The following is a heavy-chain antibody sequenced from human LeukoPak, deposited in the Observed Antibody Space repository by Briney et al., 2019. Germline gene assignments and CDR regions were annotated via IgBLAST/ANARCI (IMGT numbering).Heavy chain of an antibody. J-gene: IGHJ6*03. Sequence: SETLSLTCTVSGGSISSSSYYWGWIRQPPGKGLEWIGSIYYSGSTYYNPSLKSRVTISVDTSKNQFSLKLSSVTAADTAVYYCAGLPATVTTWGVWYYYMDVWGKGTTVTISS. CDR1: GGSISSSSYY. CDR2: IYYSGST. CDR3: AGLPATVTTWGVWYYYMDV. V-gene: IGHV4-39*01. D-gene: IGHD4-17*01.